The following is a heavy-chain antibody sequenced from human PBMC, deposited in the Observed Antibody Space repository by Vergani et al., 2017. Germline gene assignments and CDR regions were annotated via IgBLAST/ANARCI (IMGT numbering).Heavy chain of an antibody. CDR1: GGSISSYY. J-gene: IGHJ6*02. Sequence: QVQLQESGPGLVKPSETLSLTCTVSGGSISSYYWSWIRQPPGKGLEWIGEINHSGSTNYNPSLKSRVTISVDTSKNQFSLKLSSVTAADTAVYYCARGHNYYYGMDVWGQGTTVTVSS. CDR2: INHSGST. V-gene: IGHV4-59*12. CDR3: ARGHNYYYGMDV.